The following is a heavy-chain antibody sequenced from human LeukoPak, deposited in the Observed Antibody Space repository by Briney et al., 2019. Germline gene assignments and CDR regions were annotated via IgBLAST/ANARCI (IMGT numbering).Heavy chain of an antibody. J-gene: IGHJ4*02. V-gene: IGHV3-21*01. CDR2: ISSSSSYI. Sequence: GGSLRLSCAASGFTFSSYSMNWVRQAPGKGLEWVSSISSSSSYIYYADPVKGRFTISRDNAKNPLYLQMNSLRAEDTAVYYCASCIVGATTGGDYWGQGTLVTLSS. CDR1: GFTFSSYS. CDR3: ASCIVGATTGGDY. D-gene: IGHD1-26*01.